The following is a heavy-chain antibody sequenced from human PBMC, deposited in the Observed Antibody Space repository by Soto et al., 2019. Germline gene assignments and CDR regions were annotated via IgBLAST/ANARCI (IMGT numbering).Heavy chain of an antibody. J-gene: IGHJ4*02. V-gene: IGHV1-3*01. CDR1: GYTFTSYA. D-gene: IGHD5-12*01. Sequence: QVHLVQSGAEVKKPGASVKVSCKASGYTFTSYAIHWVRQAPGQRLEWMAWINAGNGNTIHSQKFQGRVTIARDTSASTGYMELSSLRSEDTAVYYCGRGQGGFNCYDIEYWGQGTLVTVSA. CDR3: GRGQGGFNCYDIEY. CDR2: INAGNGNT.